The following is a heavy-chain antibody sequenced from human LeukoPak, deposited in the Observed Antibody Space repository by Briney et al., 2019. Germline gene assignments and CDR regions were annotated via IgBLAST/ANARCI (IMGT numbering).Heavy chain of an antibody. D-gene: IGHD3-10*01. CDR2: ISSSGSTI. CDR1: GFTFSSYE. CDR3: ARDRRSVGLLWFGELPGYRDV. Sequence: GGSLRLTCAASGFTFSSYEMNWVRQAQGTGLEWVSYISSSGSTIYYADSVKCRFTSSRDNAKNSLYLQMNSLRAEDTAVYYWARDRRSVGLLWFGELPGYRDVWGKGTTVTISS. V-gene: IGHV3-48*03. J-gene: IGHJ6*03.